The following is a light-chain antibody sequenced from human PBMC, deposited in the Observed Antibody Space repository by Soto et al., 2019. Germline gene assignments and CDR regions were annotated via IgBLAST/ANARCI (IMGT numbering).Light chain of an antibody. CDR2: AAS. CDR1: QSVSSSY. V-gene: IGKV3-20*01. J-gene: IGKJ2*01. Sequence: EIVLTQSPGTLSLSPGERATLSCRASQSVSSSYLAWYQQKPGQAPRLVIYAASSRAPGIPDRFSGSGSGTDFTLTISRLVPEDFAEYFCQQYGSSPPYTFGQATKLEIK. CDR3: QQYGSSPPYT.